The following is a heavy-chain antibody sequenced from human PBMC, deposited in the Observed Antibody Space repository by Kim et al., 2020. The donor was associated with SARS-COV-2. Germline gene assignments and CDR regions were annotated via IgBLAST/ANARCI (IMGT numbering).Heavy chain of an antibody. D-gene: IGHD3-9*01. Sequence: ASVKVSCKASGYTFTSYYMHWVRQAPGQGLEWMGIINPSGGGTSYAQKFQGRVTMTRDTSTSTVYMELSSLRSEDTAVYYCARDRVLRYFDWLSEYDAFDIWGQGTMVTVSS. J-gene: IGHJ3*02. CDR2: INPSGGGT. CDR1: GYTFTSYY. CDR3: ARDRVLRYFDWLSEYDAFDI. V-gene: IGHV1-46*01.